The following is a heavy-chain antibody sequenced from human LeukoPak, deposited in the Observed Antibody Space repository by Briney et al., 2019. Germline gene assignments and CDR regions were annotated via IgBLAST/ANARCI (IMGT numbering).Heavy chain of an antibody. CDR2: IDEDGSAK. V-gene: IGHV3-7*01. Sequence: GGSLRLSCAVSGFTFSGYWMTWLRQAPGKGPEWVAHIDEDGSAKYYLGSVKGRLTISRDNAENSLYLQMNSLRAVDTAVYYCARLLAYNSGREAFDHWGQGTLVTVSS. CDR3: ARLLAYNSGREAFDH. D-gene: IGHD1-20*01. CDR1: GFTFSGYW. J-gene: IGHJ4*02.